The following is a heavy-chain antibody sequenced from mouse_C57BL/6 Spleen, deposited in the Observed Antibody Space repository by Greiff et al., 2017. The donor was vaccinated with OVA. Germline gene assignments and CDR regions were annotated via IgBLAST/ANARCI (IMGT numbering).Heavy chain of an antibody. CDR3: AREGTTVVANYAMDY. CDR1: GYAFSSYW. V-gene: IGHV1-80*01. J-gene: IGHJ4*01. D-gene: IGHD1-1*01. Sequence: QVHVKQSGAELVKPGASVKISCKASGYAFSSYWMNWVKQRPGKGLEWIGQIYPGDGDTNYNGKFKGKATLTADKSSSTAYMQLSSLTSEDSAVYFCAREGTTVVANYAMDYWGQGTSVTVSS. CDR2: IYPGDGDT.